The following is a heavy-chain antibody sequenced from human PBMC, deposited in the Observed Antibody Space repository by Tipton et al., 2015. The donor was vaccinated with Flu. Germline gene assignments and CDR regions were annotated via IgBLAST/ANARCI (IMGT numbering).Heavy chain of an antibody. V-gene: IGHV1-8*01. CDR1: GYRFTTHD. CDR2: MSPNSGKT. CDR3: ARTPPKGDIAH. D-gene: IGHD2-21*02. Sequence: VQLVQSGAEMKKPGASVKVSCKASGYRFTTHDINWVRQASGQGLEWIGWMSPNSGKTGYAQKFQGRVTLTRDASVSTAYMEVTSLRSEDTAVYYCARTPPKGDIAHWGQGTLVTVSS. J-gene: IGHJ4*02.